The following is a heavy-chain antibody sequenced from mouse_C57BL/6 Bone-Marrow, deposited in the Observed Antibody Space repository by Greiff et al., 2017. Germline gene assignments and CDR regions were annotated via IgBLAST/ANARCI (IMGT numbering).Heavy chain of an antibody. D-gene: IGHD2-3*01. CDR2: IYPGSGST. Sequence: VQLQQPGAELVKPGASVKMSCKASGYTFTSYWITWVKQRPGQGLEWIGDIYPGSGSTNYNEKFKSKATLTVATSSSTAYMQLSSLTSEDSAVYYCARNDGYYVWAMDYWGQGTSVTVSS. V-gene: IGHV1-55*01. CDR1: GYTFTSYW. J-gene: IGHJ4*01. CDR3: ARNDGYYVWAMDY.